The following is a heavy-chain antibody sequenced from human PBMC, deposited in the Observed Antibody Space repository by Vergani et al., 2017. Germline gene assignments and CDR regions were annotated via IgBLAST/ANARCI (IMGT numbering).Heavy chain of an antibody. D-gene: IGHD4-17*01. J-gene: IGHJ5*02. V-gene: IGHV4-39*01. CDR2: IYYSGST. Sequence: QLQLQESGPGLVKPSETLSLTCTVSGGSISSSSYYWGWIRQPPGKGLEWIGRIYYSGSTYYNPSLKSRVTISVDTSKNQFSLKLSSVTAADTAVYYCARRNVRYMFGYGDSQEPYNWFDPWGQGTLVTVSS. CDR3: ARRNVRYMFGYGDSQEPYNWFDP. CDR1: GGSISSSSYY.